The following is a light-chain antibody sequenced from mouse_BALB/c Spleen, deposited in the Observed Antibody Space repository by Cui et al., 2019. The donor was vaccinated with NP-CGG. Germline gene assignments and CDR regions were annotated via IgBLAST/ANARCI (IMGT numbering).Light chain of an antibody. V-gene: IGLV1*01. CDR2: GTN. Sequence: AVVSQVSAPTTSPGETVILTCRSSTGVVTTSNYANWVQEKPDHLFTGLIGGTNNRPPGVPARFSGFLIGDKAALTITGAQTEDEAIYFCALWYSNHWVFGGGTKLTVL. CDR1: TGVVTTSNY. CDR3: ALWYSNHWV. J-gene: IGLJ1*01.